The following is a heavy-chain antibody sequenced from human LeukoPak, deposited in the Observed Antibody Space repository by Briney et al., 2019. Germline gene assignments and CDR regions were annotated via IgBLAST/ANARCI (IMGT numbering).Heavy chain of an antibody. CDR1: GYTFTSYG. Sequence: SCKASGYTFTSYGISWVRQAPGKGLEWVSSISTSSSDIYYADSVKGRFTISRDNAKNSLYLQMNSLRDEDTAVYYCARGRYMVRGVIITTFDYWGQGTLVTVSS. CDR3: ARGRYMVRGVIITTFDY. V-gene: IGHV3-21*06. J-gene: IGHJ4*02. CDR2: ISTSSSDI. D-gene: IGHD3-10*01.